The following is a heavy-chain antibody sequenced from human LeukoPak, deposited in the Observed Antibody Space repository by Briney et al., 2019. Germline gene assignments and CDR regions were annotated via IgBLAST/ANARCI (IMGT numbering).Heavy chain of an antibody. CDR2: ISGSGTI. J-gene: IGHJ5*02. CDR3: ARDSGTTGEVKFDP. V-gene: IGHV4-4*07. D-gene: IGHD3-10*01. CDR1: GGSIHSY. Sequence: PSETLSLTCTVSGGSIHSYWSWIRPPAGKGWEWIGRISGSGTITYNPALQSRLTISIDTSKNQFSLNLMSVTAADTAVYYCARDSGTTGEVKFDPWGQGTLVTVSS.